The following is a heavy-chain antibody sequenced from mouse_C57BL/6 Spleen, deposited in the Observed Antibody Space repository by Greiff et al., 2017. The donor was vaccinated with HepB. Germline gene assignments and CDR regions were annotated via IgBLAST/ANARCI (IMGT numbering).Heavy chain of an antibody. D-gene: IGHD3-1*01. J-gene: IGHJ1*03. V-gene: IGHV1-26*01. CDR3: AASGGDWYFDV. CDR2: INPNNGGT. Sequence: EVQLQQSGPELVKPGASVKISCKASGYTFTDYYMNWVKQSHGKSLEWIGDINPNNGGTSYNQKFKGKATLTVDKSSSTAYMKLRSLTSEDSAVFYGAASGGDWYFDVWGKGTTVTVSA. CDR1: GYTFTDYY.